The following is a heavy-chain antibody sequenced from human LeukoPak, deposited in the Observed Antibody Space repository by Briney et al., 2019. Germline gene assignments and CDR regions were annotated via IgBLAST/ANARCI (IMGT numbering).Heavy chain of an antibody. V-gene: IGHV5-51*01. D-gene: IGHD6-6*01. J-gene: IGHJ3*02. Sequence: GESLKISCKGSGYSFTTYWIAWVRQMPGKGLEWMGIIYPGDSDTRYSPSFQGQVTISADKSINTAYLRWSSLRASDTAMYYCARHYSSSSGDAFDIWGQGTMVTVSS. CDR2: IYPGDSDT. CDR3: ARHYSSSSGDAFDI. CDR1: GYSFTTYW.